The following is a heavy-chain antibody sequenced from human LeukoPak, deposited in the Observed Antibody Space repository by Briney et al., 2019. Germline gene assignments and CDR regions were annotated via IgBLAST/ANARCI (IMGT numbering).Heavy chain of an antibody. CDR2: IHKDGLHT. CDR3: ARESEAAGTYYLDH. CDR1: GFTFNEFW. V-gene: IGHV3-74*01. D-gene: IGHD6-25*01. Sequence: GGSLRLPCAASGFTFNEFWMHWVRQVPGKGLMWVSRIHKDGLHTWYADSMKGRFTISRDNAENTVYLHLNSLRVEDTAVYYCARESEAAGTYYLDHWGQGILVTVSS. J-gene: IGHJ4*02.